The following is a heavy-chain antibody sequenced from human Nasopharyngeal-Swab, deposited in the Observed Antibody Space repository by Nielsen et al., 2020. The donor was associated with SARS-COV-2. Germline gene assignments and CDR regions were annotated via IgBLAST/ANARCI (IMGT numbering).Heavy chain of an antibody. Sequence: ASVKVSCKASGYTFTGYYMHWVRQAPGQGLEWMGWINPNSGGTNYAQKFQGWVTMTRDTSTSTVYMELSSLRSEDTAVYYCASPHNWGDAFDIWGQGTMVTVSS. CDR2: INPNSGGT. CDR3: ASPHNWGDAFDI. V-gene: IGHV1-2*04. J-gene: IGHJ3*02. D-gene: IGHD7-27*01. CDR1: GYTFTGYY.